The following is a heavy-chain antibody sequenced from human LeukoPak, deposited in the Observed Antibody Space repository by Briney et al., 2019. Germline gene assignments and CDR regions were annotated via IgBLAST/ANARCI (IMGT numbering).Heavy chain of an antibody. CDR2: IYYSGST. J-gene: IGHJ4*02. D-gene: IGHD2-15*01. Sequence: PGGSLRLSCAASGFIFSDYYMSWIRQAPGKGLEWIGNIYYSGSTNYNPSLKSRVIISKDTSKNQFSLNLSSVTAADTAVYYCARAGYCSGGTCYSGYFDYWGQGTLVTVSS. CDR1: GFIFSDYY. V-gene: IGHV4-59*01. CDR3: ARAGYCSGGTCYSGYFDY.